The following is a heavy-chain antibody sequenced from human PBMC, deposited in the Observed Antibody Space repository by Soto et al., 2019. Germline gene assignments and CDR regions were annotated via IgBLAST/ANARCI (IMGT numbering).Heavy chain of an antibody. CDR3: AKDPDSGGWYGWFDP. V-gene: IGHV3-30*18. Sequence: QVQLVESGGGVVQPGRSLRLSCVASGFTFSNYAMHWVRQAPGKGLEWVTAISYDGSNKYYADSVKGRFTISRDNSKNTLYLQMNSLRVEDTAVYYCAKDPDSGGWYGWFDPWGQGTLVTVSS. J-gene: IGHJ5*02. D-gene: IGHD6-19*01. CDR2: ISYDGSNK. CDR1: GFTFSNYA.